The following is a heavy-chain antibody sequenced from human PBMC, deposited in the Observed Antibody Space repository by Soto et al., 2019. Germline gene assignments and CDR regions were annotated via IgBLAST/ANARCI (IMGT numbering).Heavy chain of an antibody. Sequence: QVHLVQSGAEVKKPGASVNVSCKTSGYTFTRHGISWVRQAPGQGLEWMGWISPNSGNTRYAQKLQDRVIMTTDTSTSTAYMELRSLRSDDTAVYYCVKDRDSNSWPSRDVWGPGTTVTVSS. CDR1: GYTFTRHG. D-gene: IGHD3-22*01. CDR2: ISPNSGNT. V-gene: IGHV1-18*01. CDR3: VKDRDSNSWPSRDV. J-gene: IGHJ6*02.